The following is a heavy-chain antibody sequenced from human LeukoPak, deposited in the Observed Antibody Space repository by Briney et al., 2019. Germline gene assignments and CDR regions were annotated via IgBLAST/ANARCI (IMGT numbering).Heavy chain of an antibody. CDR2: INPSGGST. Sequence: ASVKVSCKASGYTFTSYYMHWVRQAPGQGLEWMGIINPSGGSTNYAQKFQGRVTMTRDMSTSTVNMELSSLRSEDTAVYYCARTYYYDSSGYYFDYWGQGTLVTVSS. J-gene: IGHJ4*02. CDR1: GYTFTSYY. D-gene: IGHD3-22*01. V-gene: IGHV1-46*01. CDR3: ARTYYYDSSGYYFDY.